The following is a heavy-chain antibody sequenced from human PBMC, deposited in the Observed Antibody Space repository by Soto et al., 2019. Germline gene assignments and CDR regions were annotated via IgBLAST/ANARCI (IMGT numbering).Heavy chain of an antibody. CDR3: AKGRYGDY. J-gene: IGHJ4*02. V-gene: IGHV1-18*01. CDR1: GYAFTTYG. Sequence: QVHLVQSGAEVKKPGASVKVSCKGSGYAFTTYGITWVRQAPGQGLEWMGWISAHNGNTNYAQKLQGRVTVTRDTSTSTAYMELMSLRSDDTAVYYCAKGRYGDYWGREPWSPSPQ. D-gene: IGHD1-1*01. CDR2: ISAHNGNT.